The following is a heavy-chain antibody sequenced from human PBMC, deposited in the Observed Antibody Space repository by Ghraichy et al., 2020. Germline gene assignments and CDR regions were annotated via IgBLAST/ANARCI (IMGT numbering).Heavy chain of an antibody. CDR2: ISGSGGST. J-gene: IGHJ4*02. CDR3: AKDYYYDSSGYSDYFDY. V-gene: IGHV3-23*01. Sequence: GGSLRLSCAASGFTFSSYAMSWVRQAPGKGLEWVSAISGSGGSTYYADSVKGRFTISRDNSKNTLYLQMNSLRAEDTAVYYCAKDYYYDSSGYSDYFDYWGQGTLVTVS. CDR1: GFTFSSYA. D-gene: IGHD3-22*01.